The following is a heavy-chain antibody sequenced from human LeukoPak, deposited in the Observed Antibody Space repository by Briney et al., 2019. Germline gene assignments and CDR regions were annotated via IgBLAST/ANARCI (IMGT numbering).Heavy chain of an antibody. J-gene: IGHJ4*02. CDR1: GFTFGTYA. Sequence: GGSLRLSCAASGFTFGTYAMSWVRQGPGKGLEWVSAISGIGTYTYYADSVKGRFTISRDNSKNTLYLQMISLRAEDTAVYYCANYGSVSYFAYWGQGTLVAVSS. CDR2: ISGIGTYT. V-gene: IGHV3-23*01. D-gene: IGHD3-10*01. CDR3: ANYGSVSYFAY.